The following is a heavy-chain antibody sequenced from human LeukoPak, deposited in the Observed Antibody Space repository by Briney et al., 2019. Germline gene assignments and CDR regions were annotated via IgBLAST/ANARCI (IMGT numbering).Heavy chain of an antibody. V-gene: IGHV4-59*01. D-gene: IGHD5-24*01. J-gene: IGHJ3*02. CDR1: GESFSGYY. CDR3: ARGWEMATTNFDAFDI. CDR2: IYYSGST. Sequence: PSETLSLTCAVYGESFSGYYWSWIRQPPGKGLEWIGYIYYSGSTNYNPSLKSRVTISVDTSKNQFSLKLSSVTAADTAVYYCARGWEMATTNFDAFDIWGQGTMVTVSS.